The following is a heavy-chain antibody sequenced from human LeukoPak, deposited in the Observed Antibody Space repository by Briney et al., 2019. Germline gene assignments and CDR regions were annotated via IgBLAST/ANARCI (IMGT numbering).Heavy chain of an antibody. CDR1: GYGFSSYW. CDR2: IDPSDSDI. Sequence: GESLKISCKGSGYGFSSYWISWVRQMPGKGLEWMGTIDPSDSDINYSPSFQGHVTMSVDKSISTAYLQWSSLKASDTAMYYCATGGYSYGPLDYWGQGTLVTVSS. D-gene: IGHD5-18*01. V-gene: IGHV5-10-1*01. CDR3: ATGGYSYGPLDY. J-gene: IGHJ4*02.